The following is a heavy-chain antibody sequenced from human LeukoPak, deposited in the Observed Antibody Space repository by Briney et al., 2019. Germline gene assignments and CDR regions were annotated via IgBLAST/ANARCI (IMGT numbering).Heavy chain of an antibody. D-gene: IGHD6-13*01. J-gene: IGHJ5*02. CDR1: GFTFSNFA. Sequence: GGSLRLSCAASGFTFSNFAMPWVRQAPGKGLEWVALISYDGSSKYNEDSVKGRFTISRDDSKNTLYLQMNSLRAEDTAVYYCARASVIAAAGRWFDPWGQGTLVTVSS. V-gene: IGHV3-30*04. CDR2: ISYDGSSK. CDR3: ARASVIAAAGRWFDP.